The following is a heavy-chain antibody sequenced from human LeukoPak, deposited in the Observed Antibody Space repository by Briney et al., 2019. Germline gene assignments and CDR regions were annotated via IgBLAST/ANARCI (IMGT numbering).Heavy chain of an antibody. Sequence: PGRSLKLSCAASGFSFSNYGMHWVRQAPDKGLEWVAVIWFDGSKKYYADSVKGRFTISRDNAKNSLYLQMNSLRAEDTAVYYCARGTTISGSQSPYDAFDIWGQGTMVTVSS. CDR3: ARGTTISGSQSPYDAFDI. CDR1: GFSFSNYG. J-gene: IGHJ3*02. CDR2: IWFDGSKK. D-gene: IGHD1-26*01. V-gene: IGHV3-33*01.